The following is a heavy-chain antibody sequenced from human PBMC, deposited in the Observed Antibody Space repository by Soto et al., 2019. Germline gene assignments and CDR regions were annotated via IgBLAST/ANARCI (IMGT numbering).Heavy chain of an antibody. CDR3: ARGGVSTRTFDY. V-gene: IGHV5-51*01. J-gene: IGHJ4*02. CDR1: GYNFAGYW. D-gene: IGHD3-3*01. CDR2: IYPSDSDT. Sequence: PGESLKISCKGSGYNFAGYWIAWVRQMPGKGLELMGLIYPSDSDTRYRPSFQGQVTISADKSISSAYLQWSSLRASDTAMYYCARGGVSTRTFDYGGQGTPVTVSS.